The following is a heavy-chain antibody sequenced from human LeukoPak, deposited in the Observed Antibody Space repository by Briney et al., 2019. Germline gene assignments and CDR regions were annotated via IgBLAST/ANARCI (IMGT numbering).Heavy chain of an antibody. Sequence: ASVKVSCKASGYTFTGYYVHWVRQAPGQGLEWMAWINTASGVANYAQKFQGRVTLTRDKSITTVYMELSSLRSDDTALYYCARDWDPIIGTTRWFDPWGQGTLVTVSS. CDR1: GYTFTGYY. D-gene: IGHD1-7*01. J-gene: IGHJ5*02. V-gene: IGHV1-2*02. CDR2: INTASGVA. CDR3: ARDWDPIIGTTRWFDP.